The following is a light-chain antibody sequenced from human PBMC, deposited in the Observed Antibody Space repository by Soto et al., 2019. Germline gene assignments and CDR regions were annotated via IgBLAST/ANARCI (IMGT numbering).Light chain of an antibody. J-gene: IGLJ1*01. CDR3: CSYVGGKIFV. Sequence: QSVLTQPRSVSGSPGQSVTISCTGTSSDVGAYNFVSWFQQHPGKVPKIMIYEVFKRPSGVSDRFSGSKSGNTASLTISGLQADDEADYYCCSYVGGKIFVVGTGTKV. CDR2: EVF. V-gene: IGLV2-11*01. CDR1: SSDVGAYNF.